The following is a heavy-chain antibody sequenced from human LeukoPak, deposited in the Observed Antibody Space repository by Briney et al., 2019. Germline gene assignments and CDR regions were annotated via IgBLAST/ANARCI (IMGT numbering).Heavy chain of an antibody. V-gene: IGHV1-69*06. Sequence: GASVKVSCKASGGTFSSYAISWVRQAPGQGLEWMGGIIPIFGTANYAQKFQGRVTITADKSTSTAYMELSSLRSEDTAVYYCARVGSSGGYYYDYWGQGTLVTVSS. J-gene: IGHJ4*02. CDR2: IIPIFGTA. CDR3: ARVGSSGGYYYDY. CDR1: GGTFSSYA. D-gene: IGHD3-10*01.